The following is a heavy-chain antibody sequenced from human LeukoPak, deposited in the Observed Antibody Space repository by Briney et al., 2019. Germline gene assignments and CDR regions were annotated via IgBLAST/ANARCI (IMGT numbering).Heavy chain of an antibody. CDR1: GYTFTSYD. Sequence: ASVKVSCKASGYTFTSYDINWVRQATGQGLEWMGWMNPNSGNTGYAQKFQGRVTMTRNTSISTAYMELSSLRSEDTAVYYCARPYYDFWSGYSDSFDIWGQGTMVTVSS. CDR2: MNPNSGNT. CDR3: ARPYYDFWSGYSDSFDI. J-gene: IGHJ3*02. V-gene: IGHV1-8*01. D-gene: IGHD3-3*01.